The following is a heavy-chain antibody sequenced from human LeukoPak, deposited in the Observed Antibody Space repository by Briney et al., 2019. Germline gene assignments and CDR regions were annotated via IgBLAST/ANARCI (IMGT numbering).Heavy chain of an antibody. CDR3: ARDWADSSISGSPGGFDY. Sequence: SQTLSLTCTVSGGSISSGSYYWTWIRQPAGKGLEWVGRISTSGSTNYNPSLKSRVTISVDTSKNQFSLKLSSVTAADTAVYYCARDWADSSISGSPGGFDYWGQGTLVTVSS. D-gene: IGHD3-22*01. V-gene: IGHV4-61*02. CDR2: ISTSGST. CDR1: GGSISSGSYY. J-gene: IGHJ4*02.